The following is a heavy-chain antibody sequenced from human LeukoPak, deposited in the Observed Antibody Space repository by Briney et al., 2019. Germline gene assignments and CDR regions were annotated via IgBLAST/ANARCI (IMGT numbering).Heavy chain of an antibody. CDR2: IYHSGST. CDR1: GGSISSGGYS. CDR3: ARGRGWGHRLNY. V-gene: IGHV4-30-2*01. J-gene: IGHJ4*02. Sequence: PSETLSLTCTVSGGSISSGGYSWSWIRQPPGKGLEWIGYIYHSGSTYYNPSLKSRVTISVDRSKNQFSLKLSSVTAADTAVYYCARGRGWGHRLNYGAQGPRAPVPS. D-gene: IGHD7-27*01.